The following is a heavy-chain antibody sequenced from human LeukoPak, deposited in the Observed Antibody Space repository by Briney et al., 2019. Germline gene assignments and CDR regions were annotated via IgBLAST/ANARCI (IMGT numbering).Heavy chain of an antibody. Sequence: PGGSLRLSCAASGFTFSSYAMSWVRQAPGKGLEWVSAISGSGGSTYYADSVKGRFTISRDNSKNTLYLQMNSLRAEDTAVYYCAKANDRRIVVVITRGPIDYWGQGTLVTVSS. J-gene: IGHJ4*02. CDR3: AKANDRRIVVVITRGPIDY. CDR2: ISGSGGST. D-gene: IGHD3-22*01. CDR1: GFTFSSYA. V-gene: IGHV3-23*01.